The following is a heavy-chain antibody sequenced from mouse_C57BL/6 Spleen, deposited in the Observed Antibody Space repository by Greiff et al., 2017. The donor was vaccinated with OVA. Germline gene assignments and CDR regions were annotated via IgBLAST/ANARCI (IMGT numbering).Heavy chain of an antibody. V-gene: IGHV1-64*01. CDR2: IHPNSGST. D-gene: IGHD2-3*01. Sequence: QVQLQQSGAELVKPGASVKLSCKASGYTFTSYWMHWVKQRPGQGLEWIGMIHPNSGSTKYNEKFKSKATLTVDKASSTANMQHSSLTTEASAVYDGASREGDGYDYWGQGTTLTVSS. CDR3: ASREGDGYDY. CDR1: GYTFTSYW. J-gene: IGHJ2*01.